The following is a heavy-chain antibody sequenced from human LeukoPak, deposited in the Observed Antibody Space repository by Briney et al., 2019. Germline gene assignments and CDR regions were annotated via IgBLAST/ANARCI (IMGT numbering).Heavy chain of an antibody. D-gene: IGHD6-13*01. V-gene: IGHV3-23*01. CDR2: IRGSGGST. J-gene: IGHJ3*02. CDR1: GFTFSSYA. CDR3: AKSPYSSSWSDAFDI. Sequence: GGSLRLSCAASGFTFSSYAMSWVRQAPGKGLEWVSAIRGSGGSTHYADSVKGRFTISRDNSKNTLSLQMNSLRAEDTAVYYCAKSPYSSSWSDAFDIWGQGTMVTVSS.